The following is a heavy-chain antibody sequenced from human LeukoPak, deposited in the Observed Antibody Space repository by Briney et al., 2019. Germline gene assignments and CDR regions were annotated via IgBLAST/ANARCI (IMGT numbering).Heavy chain of an antibody. CDR1: GGSISSSSYY. V-gene: IGHV4-39*01. CDR3: ASHPIVVVPAAIHFDY. CDR2: IYYSGST. J-gene: IGHJ4*02. D-gene: IGHD2-2*01. Sequence: SETLSLTCTVSGGSISSSSYYWGWIRQPPGKGLEWIGSIYYSGSTYYNPSLKSRVTISVDTSKNQFSLKLSSVTAADTAVYYCASHPIVVVPAAIHFDYWGQGTLVTVSS.